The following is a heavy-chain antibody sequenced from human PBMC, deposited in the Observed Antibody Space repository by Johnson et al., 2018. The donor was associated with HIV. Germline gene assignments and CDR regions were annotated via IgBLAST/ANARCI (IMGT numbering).Heavy chain of an antibody. V-gene: IGHV3-30*02. CDR1: GFTFSSYG. Sequence: QVQLVESGGGVVQPGGSLRLSCAASGFTFSSYGMHWVRQAPGKGLEWVAFIRYDGSNKYYADSVKGRFTISRDNSKNTLYLQMNSLRAEDTAVYYCAKDQYCGGDCYPDAFYIWGQGTMVTVSS. D-gene: IGHD2-21*02. J-gene: IGHJ3*02. CDR3: AKDQYCGGDCYPDAFYI. CDR2: IRYDGSNK.